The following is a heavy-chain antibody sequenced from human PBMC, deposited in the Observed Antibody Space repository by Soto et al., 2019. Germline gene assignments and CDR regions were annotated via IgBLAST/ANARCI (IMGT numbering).Heavy chain of an antibody. Sequence: GGSLRLSCAASGFTVSSNYMSWVRQAPGKGLERVSVIYSGGSTYYADSVKGRFTISRDNSKNTLYLQMNSLRAEDTAVYYCARGVVAAIGEYNWFDPWGQGTLVTVSS. CDR3: ARGVVAAIGEYNWFDP. D-gene: IGHD2-15*01. CDR1: GFTVSSNY. J-gene: IGHJ5*02. V-gene: IGHV3-53*01. CDR2: IYSGGST.